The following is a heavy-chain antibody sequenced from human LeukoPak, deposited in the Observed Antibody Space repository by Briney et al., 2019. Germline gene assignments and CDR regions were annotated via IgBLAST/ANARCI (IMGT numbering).Heavy chain of an antibody. Sequence: SETLSLTCTVSGGSISSGGYYWSWIRQHPGKGLEWIGYIYYSGSTYYNPSLKSRVTISVDTSKNQFSLKLSSVTAADTAVYYCASRLYYYDSSGYRSTLFDYWGQGTLVTVSS. CDR2: IYYSGST. CDR1: GGSISSGGYY. V-gene: IGHV4-31*03. CDR3: ASRLYYYDSSGYRSTLFDY. J-gene: IGHJ4*02. D-gene: IGHD3-22*01.